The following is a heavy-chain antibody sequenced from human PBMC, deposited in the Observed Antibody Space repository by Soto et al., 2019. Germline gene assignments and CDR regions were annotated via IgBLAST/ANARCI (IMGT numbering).Heavy chain of an antibody. V-gene: IGHV4-59*01. D-gene: IGHD6-19*01. J-gene: IGHJ4*02. CDR1: GGSISSYY. CDR3: ARVARGWHKNFDC. Sequence: SETLSLTCTVSGGSISSYYWSWIRQPPGKGLEWIGYIYYSGSTNYNPSLKSRVTISVDTSKNQFSLRLSSVTAADTAVYYCARVARGWHKNFDCWGQGTLVTVSS. CDR2: IYYSGST.